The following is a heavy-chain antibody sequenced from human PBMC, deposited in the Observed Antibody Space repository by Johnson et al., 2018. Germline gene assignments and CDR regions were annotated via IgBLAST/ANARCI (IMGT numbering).Heavy chain of an antibody. CDR2: ISSTSSTI. Sequence: EVQLVETGGGVVQPGGSLRLSCTASGFTFISHGMNWVRQAPGKGLEWVSYISSTSSTIHYVDSVTGRFTISRDNAKKSLYLQMNSLRAEDTALYYCAKDRESGTTGFDAVDGWGQGTMVTVSA. D-gene: IGHD1-1*01. CDR1: GFTFISHG. J-gene: IGHJ3*01. CDR3: AKDRESGTTGFDAVDG. V-gene: IGHV3-48*01.